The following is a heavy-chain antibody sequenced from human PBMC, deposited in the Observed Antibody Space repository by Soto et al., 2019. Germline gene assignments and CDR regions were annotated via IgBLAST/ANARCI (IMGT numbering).Heavy chain of an antibody. D-gene: IGHD3-3*01. CDR3: ARASDDFWSGYYAVYFDY. CDR1: GGSISSGGYY. Sequence: SETLSLTCTVSGGSISSGGYYWSWIRQHPGKGLEWIGYIYYSGSTYYNPSLKSRVTISVDTSKNQFSLKLSSVTAADTAVYYCARASDDFWSGYYAVYFDYWGQGTLVTVSS. V-gene: IGHV4-31*03. J-gene: IGHJ4*02. CDR2: IYYSGST.